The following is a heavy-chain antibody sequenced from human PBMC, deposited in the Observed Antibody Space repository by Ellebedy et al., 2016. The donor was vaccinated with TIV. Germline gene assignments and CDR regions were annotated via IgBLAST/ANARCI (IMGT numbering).Heavy chain of an antibody. Sequence: GESLKISCKGSGYSFTSYWISWVRQMPGKGLEWMGRIDPSDSYTNYSPSFQGHVTISADKSISTAYLQWSSLKASDTAMYYCARSRGGDYGSNYFDYWGQGTLVTVSS. V-gene: IGHV5-10-1*01. D-gene: IGHD4-17*01. CDR1: GYSFTSYW. CDR2: IDPSDSYT. CDR3: ARSRGGDYGSNYFDY. J-gene: IGHJ4*02.